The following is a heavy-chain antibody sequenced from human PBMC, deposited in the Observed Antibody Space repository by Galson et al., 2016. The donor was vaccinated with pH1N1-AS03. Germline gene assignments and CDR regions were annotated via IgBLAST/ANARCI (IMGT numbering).Heavy chain of an antibody. D-gene: IGHD3-10*01. CDR3: ARDFGSGHYTNYYNYGMDV. J-gene: IGHJ6*02. Sequence: SETLSLTCSVSGVSITSYYWSWIRLPAGKGLKWIGRIYGGASGNMNFNPSLKSRVTMSVDTSKNQFSLSLNSVTAADTAVYYCARDFGSGHYTNYYNYGMDVWGPGTTVTVSS. CDR1: GVSITSYY. CDR2: IYGGASGNM. V-gene: IGHV4-4*07.